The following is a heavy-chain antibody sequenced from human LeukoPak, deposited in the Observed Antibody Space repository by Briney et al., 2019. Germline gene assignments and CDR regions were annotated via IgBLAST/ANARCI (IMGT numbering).Heavy chain of an antibody. Sequence: GGSLRLSCAASGFTFDDYGMSWVRQAPGKGLEWVSAISGSGGSTFYADSAKGRFTISRDNSKNTLYLQMNSLRAEDTAVYYCARKNGPLDYWGQGALVTVSS. CDR1: GFTFDDYG. V-gene: IGHV3-23*01. J-gene: IGHJ4*02. CDR2: ISGSGGST. CDR3: ARKNGPLDY. D-gene: IGHD2-8*01.